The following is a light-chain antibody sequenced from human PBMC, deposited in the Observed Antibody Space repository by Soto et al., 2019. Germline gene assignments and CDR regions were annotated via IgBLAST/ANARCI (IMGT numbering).Light chain of an antibody. CDR2: GAP. J-gene: IGKJ4*01. Sequence: DPLENLCSGCLPVSCGWMASINSKSPQSVLYSSNNKNYLAWYQQKPGQPPKLLISGAPTRESGVPDRFSGSGSGTDFTLTISSVQAEDVAVYYCQRYYSTPLTFGGGTKVDIK. V-gene: IGKV4-1*01. CDR1: QSVLYSSNNKNY. CDR3: QRYYSTPLT.